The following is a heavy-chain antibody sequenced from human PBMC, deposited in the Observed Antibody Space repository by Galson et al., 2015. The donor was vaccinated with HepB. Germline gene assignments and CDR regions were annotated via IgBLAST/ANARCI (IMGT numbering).Heavy chain of an antibody. D-gene: IGHD5-18*01. CDR1: GFIFSTYS. V-gene: IGHV3-21*01. CDR3: ARDDTFGFDYYYYMDI. J-gene: IGHJ6*03. CDR2: ISSGSTYI. Sequence: SLRLSCAVSGFIFSTYSMNWVRQAPGKGLEWVSSISSGSTYIQYADSVKGRFTISRDSAKNPLYLQMNSLRVEDTAVYYCARDDTFGFDYYYYMDIWGKGSTVTVSS.